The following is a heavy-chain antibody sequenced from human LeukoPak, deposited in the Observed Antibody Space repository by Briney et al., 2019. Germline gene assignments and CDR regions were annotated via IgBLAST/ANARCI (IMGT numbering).Heavy chain of an antibody. CDR1: GFTFILYE. Sequence: GGSLRLSCAASGFTFILYEMNWVRQAPGKGLEWLSYINRSGTTIHYAASVKGRFTISRDNAKNPLYLQMNGLRAEDTAVYYCAARPGYCSCGSCYSGPFDYWGQGTLVTVSS. V-gene: IGHV3-48*03. D-gene: IGHD2-15*01. CDR2: INRSGTTI. CDR3: AARPGYCSCGSCYSGPFDY. J-gene: IGHJ4*02.